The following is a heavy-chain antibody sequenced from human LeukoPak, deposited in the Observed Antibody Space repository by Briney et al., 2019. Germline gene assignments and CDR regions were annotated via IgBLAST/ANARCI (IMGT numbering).Heavy chain of an antibody. V-gene: IGHV1-69*05. D-gene: IGHD3-22*01. Sequence: GASVKVSCKASGGTFSSYAISWVRQAPGQGLEWMGRIIPIFGTANYAQKFQGRVTITTDESTSTAYMELSSLRSEDTAVYYCARAPYYYDGSGYDDYWGQGTLVTVSS. CDR2: IIPIFGTA. CDR3: ARAPYYYDGSGYDDY. CDR1: GGTFSSYA. J-gene: IGHJ4*02.